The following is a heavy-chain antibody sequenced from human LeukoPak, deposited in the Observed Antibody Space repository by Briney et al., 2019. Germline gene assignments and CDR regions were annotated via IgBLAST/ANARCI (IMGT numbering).Heavy chain of an antibody. Sequence: GGSLRLSCAASGFTFSSYAMSWVRQAPGKGLEWVSAISCSGGSTYYADSVKGRFTISRDNSKNTLYLQMNSLRAEDTAVYYCAKVRAHCIVVVIASAFDIWGQGTMVTVSS. J-gene: IGHJ3*02. CDR2: ISCSGGST. CDR1: GFTFSSYA. D-gene: IGHD2-21*01. CDR3: AKVRAHCIVVVIASAFDI. V-gene: IGHV3-23*01.